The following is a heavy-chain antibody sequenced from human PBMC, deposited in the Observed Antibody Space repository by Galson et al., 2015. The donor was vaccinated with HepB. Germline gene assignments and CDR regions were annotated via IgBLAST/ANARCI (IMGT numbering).Heavy chain of an antibody. CDR2: ISSDGSKI. CDR3: AKLKSYYDVAFDF. J-gene: IGHJ4*02. V-gene: IGHV3-30*18. Sequence: SLRLSCAASGFIFSNFAMHWVRQAPGKGLEWVALISSDGSKIYYSDSVKGRFTISRDNSNNTVDLQMNTMRAEDTAVYFCAKLKSYYDVAFDFWGQGSLVTVSS. CDR1: GFIFSNFA. D-gene: IGHD3-10*01.